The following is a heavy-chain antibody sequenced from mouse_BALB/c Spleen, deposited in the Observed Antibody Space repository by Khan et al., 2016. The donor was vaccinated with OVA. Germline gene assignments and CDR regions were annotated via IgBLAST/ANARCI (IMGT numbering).Heavy chain of an antibody. Sequence: QIQLVQSGPELKKPGETVKISCKASGYTLTNYGMNWVKQAPGNGLKWMGWINTYTGEPTYADDFKGRFAFSLETSASTAYLQINNLKNEDTATYFCARVGYNGTMDYWGQGTSVTVSS. CDR2: INTYTGEP. V-gene: IGHV9-3-1*01. D-gene: IGHD2-14*01. CDR3: ARVGYNGTMDY. CDR1: GYTLTNYG. J-gene: IGHJ4*01.